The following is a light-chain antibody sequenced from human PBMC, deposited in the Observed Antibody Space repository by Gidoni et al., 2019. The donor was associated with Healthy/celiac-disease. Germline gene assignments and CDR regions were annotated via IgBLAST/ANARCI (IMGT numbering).Light chain of an antibody. CDR1: KNY. CDR2: WAS. J-gene: IGKJ1*01. Sequence: DIVMTQSPDSLAVSLGERDTNKNYLAWYQQKPGQPPKLLIYWASTRESGVPDRFSGSGTGTDFTLTISSLQAEDVAVYYCQQYYSTPWTFXQXTKVEIK. CDR3: QQYYSTPWT. V-gene: IGKV4-1*01.